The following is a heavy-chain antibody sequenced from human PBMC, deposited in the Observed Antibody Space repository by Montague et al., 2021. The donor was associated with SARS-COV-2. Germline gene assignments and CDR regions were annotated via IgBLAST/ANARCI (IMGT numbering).Heavy chain of an antibody. Sequence: SLRLSCAASGFTFRSYAMSWVRQAPGKGLEWVSGIIGGGGSTYYTDSVKGRFTISRDNPKNTLYLQMNSLRVEDTAVYYVAKGGYCSSISCHGIYEYGMDFWGQGTTVTVSS. CDR1: GFTFRSYA. CDR3: AKGGYCSSISCHGIYEYGMDF. CDR2: IIGGGGST. D-gene: IGHD2-2*01. V-gene: IGHV3-23*01. J-gene: IGHJ6*02.